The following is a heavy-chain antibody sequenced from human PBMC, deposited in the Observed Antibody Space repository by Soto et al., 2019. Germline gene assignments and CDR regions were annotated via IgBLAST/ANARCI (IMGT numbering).Heavy chain of an antibody. Sequence: GGSLRLSCAASGFAVSSNYMSWVRQAPGKGLEWVSVIYSGGSTYYADSVKGRFTISRDNSKTTPYLQMKSLRVADTAVYYCARDGGSGSYEFDYWGQGTLVTVSS. CDR3: ARDGGSGSYEFDY. CDR2: IYSGGST. V-gene: IGHV3-53*01. CDR1: GFAVSSNY. J-gene: IGHJ4*02. D-gene: IGHD3-10*01.